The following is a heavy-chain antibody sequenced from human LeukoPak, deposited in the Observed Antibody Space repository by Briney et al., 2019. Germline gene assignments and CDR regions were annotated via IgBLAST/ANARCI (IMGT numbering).Heavy chain of an antibody. Sequence: SETLSLTCAVYGGSFSGYYWSWIRQPPGEGLEWIGNIHYSGKTYYNPSLKSRVTISIDTSKNQFSLKLSSVTAADTAVYSCAKVGGLAVAGTDNWMDPWGQGTLVTVSS. CDR3: AKVGGLAVAGTDNWMDP. D-gene: IGHD6-19*01. J-gene: IGHJ5*02. CDR2: IHYSGKT. CDR1: GGSFSGYY. V-gene: IGHV4-34*01.